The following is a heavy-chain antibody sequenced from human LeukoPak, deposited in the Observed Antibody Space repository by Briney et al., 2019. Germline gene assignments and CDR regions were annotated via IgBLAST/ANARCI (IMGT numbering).Heavy chain of an antibody. CDR3: VSSGPYLYYGSGYYTY. CDR1: GFTFSSYS. CDR2: ISGRSLYI. Sequence: GSLRLSCVVSGFTFSSYSFHWVRQAPGKGLEWVSAISGRSLYIYYADSVKGRFTISRDNAKNSLYLQMNGLRAEDTAVYYCVSSGPYLYYGSGYYTYWGQGTLVTVSS. J-gene: IGHJ4*02. D-gene: IGHD3-10*01. V-gene: IGHV3-21*01.